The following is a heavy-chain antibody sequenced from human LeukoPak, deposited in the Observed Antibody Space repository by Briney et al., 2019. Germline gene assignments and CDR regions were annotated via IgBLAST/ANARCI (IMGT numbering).Heavy chain of an antibody. Sequence: PGGSLRLSCAASGFTFSSYGMHWVRQAPGKGLEWVAVISYDGSDKYYADSVKGRFTISRDNSKNTLYLQMNSLRAEDTAVYYCAKVASWVVVAATYYFDYWGQGTLVTVSS. V-gene: IGHV3-30*18. CDR3: AKVASWVVVAATYYFDY. CDR2: ISYDGSDK. CDR1: GFTFSSYG. J-gene: IGHJ4*02. D-gene: IGHD2-15*01.